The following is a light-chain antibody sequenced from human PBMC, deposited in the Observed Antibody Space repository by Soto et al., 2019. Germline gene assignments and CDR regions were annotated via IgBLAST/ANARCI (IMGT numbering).Light chain of an antibody. J-gene: IGLJ1*01. CDR3: KSYDSSLSGYV. Sequence: LTQPPSLSGAPGQRVTISCTGSSANIGAAYNVDWYQQLPGTAPKLLIYGNNNRPSGVPARFSGSKSGTSASLAIAGLQAEDEGDYYCKSYDSSLSGYVFGTGTKVTVL. V-gene: IGLV1-40*01. CDR2: GNN. CDR1: SANIGAAYN.